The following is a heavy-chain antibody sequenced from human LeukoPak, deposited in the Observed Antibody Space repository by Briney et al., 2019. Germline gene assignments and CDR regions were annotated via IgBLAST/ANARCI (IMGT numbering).Heavy chain of an antibody. J-gene: IGHJ3*02. CDR3: ARFYGGNSGMLPRATFDI. V-gene: IGHV3-48*02. Sequence: TGGSLRLSCAASGFTFSSYNMNWVRQAPGKGLEWVSYISSRSSAIYYADSVKGRFTISRDNAKSSLYLQMNSLRDEDTAVYYCARFYGGNSGMLPRATFDIWGQGTMVTVSS. CDR1: GFTFSSYN. D-gene: IGHD4-23*01. CDR2: ISSRSSAI.